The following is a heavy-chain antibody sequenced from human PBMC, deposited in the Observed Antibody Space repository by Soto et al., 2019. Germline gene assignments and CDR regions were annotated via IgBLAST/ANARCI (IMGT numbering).Heavy chain of an antibody. CDR3: ARVIEWELQNFYYFDY. J-gene: IGHJ4*02. Sequence: GGSLRLSCAASGFTFSSYWMHWVRQAPGKGLVWVSRINSDGSSTSYADSVKGRFTISRDNAKNTLYLQMHSLRAEDTAVYYCARVIEWELQNFYYFDYWGQGTLVTVSS. D-gene: IGHD1-26*01. V-gene: IGHV3-74*01. CDR1: GFTFSSYW. CDR2: INSDGSST.